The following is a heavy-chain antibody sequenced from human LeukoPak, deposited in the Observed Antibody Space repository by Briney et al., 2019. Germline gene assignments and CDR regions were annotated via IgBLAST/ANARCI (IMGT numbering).Heavy chain of an antibody. V-gene: IGHV3-7*01. D-gene: IGHD2-15*01. Sequence: GGSLRLSCAASGFTFSSYWMSWVRQAPGKGLEWVANIKQDGSEKYYVDSVKGRFTISRDNAKTSLYLQMNSLRAEDTAVYYCARDAGYCGGGSRFDYWGQGTLVTVSS. CDR1: GFTFSSYW. CDR3: ARDAGYCGGGSRFDY. CDR2: IKQDGSEK. J-gene: IGHJ4*02.